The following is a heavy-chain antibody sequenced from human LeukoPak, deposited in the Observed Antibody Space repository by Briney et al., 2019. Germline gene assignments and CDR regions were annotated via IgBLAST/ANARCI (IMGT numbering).Heavy chain of an antibody. CDR2: IYSDNT. J-gene: IGHJ4*02. CDR3: AKDNDLSGSYPDY. Sequence: GGSLRLSCTVSGFTVSSNSMSWVRQAPGKGLEWVSFIYSDNTHYADSVKGRFTISRDNSKNTLYLQMNSLRAEDTAVYYCAKDNDLSGSYPDYWGQGTLVTVSS. V-gene: IGHV3-53*01. CDR1: GFTVSSNS. D-gene: IGHD1-26*01.